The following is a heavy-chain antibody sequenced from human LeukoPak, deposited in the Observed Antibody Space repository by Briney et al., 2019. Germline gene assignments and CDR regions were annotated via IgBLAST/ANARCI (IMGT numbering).Heavy chain of an antibody. D-gene: IGHD1-14*01. V-gene: IGHV3-23*01. CDR3: AKVMTTAQYYWYGMDV. Sequence: GGSLRLSCAASGFTFSTYPMIWVRQAPGKGPEGGSSISNSGDRTYYADSVRGRFTTSRDNSKNTLYLQMNSLRVEDTAVYYCAKVMTTAQYYWYGMDVWGQGTTVAVSS. CDR2: ISNSGDRT. J-gene: IGHJ6*02. CDR1: GFTFSTYP.